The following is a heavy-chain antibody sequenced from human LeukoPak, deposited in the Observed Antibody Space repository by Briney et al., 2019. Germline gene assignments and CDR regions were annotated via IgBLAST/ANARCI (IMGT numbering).Heavy chain of an antibody. J-gene: IGHJ6*02. D-gene: IGHD5-12*01. Sequence: ASVKVSCKASGYTFTGYYMHWVRQAPGQGLEWMGWISAYNGNTNYAQKLQGRVTMTTDTSTSTAYMELRSLRSDDTAVYYCARDQDIVATIPYYYGMDVWGQGTTVTVSS. V-gene: IGHV1-18*04. CDR1: GYTFTGYY. CDR3: ARDQDIVATIPYYYGMDV. CDR2: ISAYNGNT.